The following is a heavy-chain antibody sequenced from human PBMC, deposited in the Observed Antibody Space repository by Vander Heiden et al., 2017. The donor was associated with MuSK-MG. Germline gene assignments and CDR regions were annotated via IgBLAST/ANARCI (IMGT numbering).Heavy chain of an antibody. V-gene: IGHV3-21*01. D-gene: IGHD3-3*01. CDR2: ISSSSSYI. Sequence: EEQLVESGGGLVKPGGSLRLSGEASGFVLSTYSMNWVRHTPGKGLEWVASISSSSSYIHYGDSVKGRFTITRDNAKNSLSLQMNSVRAEDTAVYYCARGPSRYDFWIGFPAAFDIWGQGTMVTVSS. J-gene: IGHJ3*02. CDR3: ARGPSRYDFWIGFPAAFDI. CDR1: GFVLSTYS.